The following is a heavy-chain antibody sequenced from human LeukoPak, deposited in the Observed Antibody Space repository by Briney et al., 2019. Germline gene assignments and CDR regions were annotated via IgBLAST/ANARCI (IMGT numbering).Heavy chain of an antibody. Sequence: PSETLSLTCTVSGGSISSYYWSWIRQPPGEGLEWIGYIYYSGSTNYNPSLKSRVTISVDTSKNQFSLKLSSVTAADTAVYYCARMGPYYDFWSGYDLDYWGQGTLVTVSS. CDR3: ARMGPYYDFWSGYDLDY. V-gene: IGHV4-59*01. CDR2: IYYSGST. CDR1: GGSISSYY. J-gene: IGHJ4*02. D-gene: IGHD3-3*01.